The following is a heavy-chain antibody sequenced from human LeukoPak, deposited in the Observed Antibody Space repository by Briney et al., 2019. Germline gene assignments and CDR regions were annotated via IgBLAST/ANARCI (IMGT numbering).Heavy chain of an antibody. V-gene: IGHV4-59*08. CDR1: GGSISSYY. D-gene: IGHD3-22*01. J-gene: IGHJ4*02. CDR3: ARHTPYYYDSNGYYPLDY. CDR2: IYYSGST. Sequence: PSETLSLTCTVSGGSISSYYWSWIRQPPGKGLEWIGYIYYSGSTNYNPSLKSRVTISVDTSKNQFSLKLSSVTAADTAVYYCARHTPYYYDSNGYYPLDYWGQGTLVTVSS.